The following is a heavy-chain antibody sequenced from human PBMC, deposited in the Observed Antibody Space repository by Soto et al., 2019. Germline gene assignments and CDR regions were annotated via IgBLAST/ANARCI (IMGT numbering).Heavy chain of an antibody. Sequence: ASVKVSCKASGYTFTSYDINWVRQATGQGLEWMGWMNPNSGNTGYAQKFQGRVTMTRNTSISTAYMELSSLRSEDTAVYYCARTNYDFWSGYSNWFDPWGPGTLVTVSS. CDR3: ARTNYDFWSGYSNWFDP. J-gene: IGHJ5*02. CDR2: MNPNSGNT. CDR1: GYTFTSYD. D-gene: IGHD3-3*01. V-gene: IGHV1-8*01.